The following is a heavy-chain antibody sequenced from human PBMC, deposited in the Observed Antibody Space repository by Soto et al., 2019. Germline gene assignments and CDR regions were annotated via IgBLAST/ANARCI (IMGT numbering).Heavy chain of an antibody. CDR2: ISGSGGST. D-gene: IGHD3-22*01. Sequence: HPGGSLRLSCAASGFTVSSKYMSWVRQAPGKGLEWVSAISGSGGSTYYADSVKGRFTISRDNSKNTLYLQMNSLRAEDTAVYYCAKDDGYYYDSSGRDAFDIWGQGTMVTVSS. CDR3: AKDDGYYYDSSGRDAFDI. V-gene: IGHV3-23*01. J-gene: IGHJ3*02. CDR1: GFTVSSKY.